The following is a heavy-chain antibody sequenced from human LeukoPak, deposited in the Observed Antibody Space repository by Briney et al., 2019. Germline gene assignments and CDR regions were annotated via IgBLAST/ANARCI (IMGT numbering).Heavy chain of an antibody. D-gene: IGHD1-26*01. V-gene: IGHV3-30*03. J-gene: IGHJ3*01. Sequence: GGSLRLSCATSGFTFNSFGMHWVRQAPDKGLEWVAFISYDGSNKDYADSVKGRFTISRDNSKNTLFLQMNSLRVEDTAVYYXXXXXLRIEIYAFDVWGQGTMVTVSS. CDR3: XXXXLRIEIYAFDV. CDR1: GFTFNSFG. CDR2: ISYDGSNK.